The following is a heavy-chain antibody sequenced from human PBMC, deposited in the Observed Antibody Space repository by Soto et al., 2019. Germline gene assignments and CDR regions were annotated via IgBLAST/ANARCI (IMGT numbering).Heavy chain of an antibody. CDR1: GGSISSSNW. J-gene: IGHJ5*02. CDR2: IYHSGST. Sequence: QVQLQESGPGLVKPSGPLSLTCAVSGGSISSSNWWSWVRQPPGQGLEWIGEIYHSGSTNYNPSLKSRVTISVDKSNNQFALKRSSVTAADTAVYYCARRTPTPQYSSGWGAWFDPWGQGTLVTVSS. CDR3: ARRTPTPQYSSGWGAWFDP. V-gene: IGHV4-4*02. D-gene: IGHD6-19*01.